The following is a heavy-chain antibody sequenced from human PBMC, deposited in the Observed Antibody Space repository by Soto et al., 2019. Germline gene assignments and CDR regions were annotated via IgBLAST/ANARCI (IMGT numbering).Heavy chain of an antibody. V-gene: IGHV3-21*01. Sequence: GGSLRLSCAASGFTFSSYSMNWVRQAPGKGLEWVSSISSSSSYIYYADSVKGRFTISRDNAKNSLYLQMNSLRAEDTAVYYCARVAIDGDRYDFWSGYYPYYYYYYMDVWGKGTTVTVSS. J-gene: IGHJ6*03. CDR2: ISSSSSYI. D-gene: IGHD3-3*01. CDR3: ARVAIDGDRYDFWSGYYPYYYYYYMDV. CDR1: GFTFSSYS.